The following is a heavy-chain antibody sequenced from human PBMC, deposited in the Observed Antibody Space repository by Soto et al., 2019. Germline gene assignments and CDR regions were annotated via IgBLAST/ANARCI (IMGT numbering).Heavy chain of an antibody. CDR2: ISSYGADT. V-gene: IGHV3-64D*06. J-gene: IGHJ4*02. D-gene: IGHD6-19*01. CDR1: GFTFNSYA. CDR3: VKEGYMRSDWYGQFDY. Sequence: QPGGSLRLSCSASGFTFNSYAMHWVRQAPGKGLEFVSAISSYGADTYYADSVKGRFAISRDNSKNTLYLQMSSLRAEDTALYYCVKEGYMRSDWYGQFDYWGQGALVTVS.